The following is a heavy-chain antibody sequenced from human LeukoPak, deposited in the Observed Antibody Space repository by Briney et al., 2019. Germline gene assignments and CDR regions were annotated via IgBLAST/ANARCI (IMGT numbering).Heavy chain of an antibody. CDR3: TRVLRDLWLRLQKADY. CDR1: GFTFGDYA. CDR2: IRSKAHGGTT. Sequence: GGSLRLSCTASGFTFGDYAMSWVRQAPGKGLEWVGFIRSKAHGGTTEYAASVKGRFTISRDDSKSIAYLQMNSLKTEDTAVYYCTRVLRDLWLRLQKADYWGQGTLVTVSS. J-gene: IGHJ4*02. V-gene: IGHV3-49*04. D-gene: IGHD5-12*01.